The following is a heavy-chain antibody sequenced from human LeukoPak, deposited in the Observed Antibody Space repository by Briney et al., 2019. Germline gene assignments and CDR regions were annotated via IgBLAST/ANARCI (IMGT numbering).Heavy chain of an antibody. CDR1: GGSSSSGDYY. D-gene: IGHD5-18*01. V-gene: IGHV4-30-4*01. CDR3: ARSKGYSYAYDY. J-gene: IGHJ4*02. Sequence: SQTLSLTCTVSGGSSSSGDYYWSWIRQPPGKGLEWIGYIYYSGSTYYNPSLKSRVTISVDTSKNQFSLKLSSVTAADTAVYYCARSKGYSYAYDYWGRGTLVTVSS. CDR2: IYYSGST.